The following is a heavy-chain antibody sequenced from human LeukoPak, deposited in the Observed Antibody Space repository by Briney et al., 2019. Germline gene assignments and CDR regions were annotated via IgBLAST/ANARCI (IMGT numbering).Heavy chain of an antibody. CDR1: GFTVSNYA. D-gene: IGHD5-24*01. J-gene: IGHJ6*02. Sequence: GGSLRLSCAASGFTVSNYAMSWVRQAPGKGLEWVSAISGGGGSTYYTDSVKGRFTISRDNSKNTLYLQMNSLRAEDTAVYYCAKDFRGRDYYYGMDVWGQGTTVTVSS. CDR2: ISGGGGST. V-gene: IGHV3-23*01. CDR3: AKDFRGRDYYYGMDV.